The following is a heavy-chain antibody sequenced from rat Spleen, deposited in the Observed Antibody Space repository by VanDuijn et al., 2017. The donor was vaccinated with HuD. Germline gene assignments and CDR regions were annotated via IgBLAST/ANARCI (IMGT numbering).Heavy chain of an antibody. CDR3: ARSEGVHYYLPFAD. V-gene: IGHV3-3*01. D-gene: IGHD1-1*01. Sequence: VQLKESGPGLVQPSQTLSLTCTVSGFSLSSYGVIWVRQPPGKGLEWMGYINSAGNTIYNPSLTGRISINRDTSKNQFFLQVDALSAEDTATYYCARSEGVHYYLPFADWGQGTLVTVSS. J-gene: IGHJ3*01. CDR2: INSAGNT. CDR1: GFSLSSYG.